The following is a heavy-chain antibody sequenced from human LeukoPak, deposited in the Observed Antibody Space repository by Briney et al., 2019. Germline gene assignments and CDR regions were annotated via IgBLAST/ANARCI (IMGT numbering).Heavy chain of an antibody. V-gene: IGHV3-21*01. J-gene: IGHJ4*02. CDR3: ARDQGDGYNFWDY. D-gene: IGHD5-24*01. CDR1: GFTFSTYS. CDR2: ISSGGSYI. Sequence: PGGSLRLSCAASGFTFSTYSMNWVRQAPGKGLEWVSSISSGGSYIYYADSVKGRFTISRDNAKNSLYLQMNSLRAEDTAVYYCARDQGDGYNFWDYWGQGTLVTVSS.